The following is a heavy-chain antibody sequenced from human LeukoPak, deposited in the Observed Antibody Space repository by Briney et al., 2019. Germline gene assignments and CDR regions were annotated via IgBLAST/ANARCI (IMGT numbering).Heavy chain of an antibody. Sequence: SVKVSCKASGGRFGNYALNWVRQAPGQRFEWMGAITPLYGASNYAQKFQGRLTIVADDSTGTGYMELRSLASEDTAVYYCAADSHTSGFDYWAQGTLVTVSS. J-gene: IGHJ4*02. CDR3: AADSHTSGFDY. D-gene: IGHD1-1*01. CDR1: GGRFGNYA. V-gene: IGHV1-69*13. CDR2: ITPLYGAS.